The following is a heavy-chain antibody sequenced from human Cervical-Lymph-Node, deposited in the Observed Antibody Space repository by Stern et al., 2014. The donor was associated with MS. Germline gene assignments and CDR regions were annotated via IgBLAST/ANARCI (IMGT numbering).Heavy chain of an antibody. J-gene: IGHJ4*02. V-gene: IGHV3-33*01. CDR2: IWYDGSNP. CDR3: ASAYSSSHYYFDY. Sequence: QVQLVQSGGGVVQPGRSLRLSCAASGFSFSRYAMHWVRQAPGQGLEWVALIWYDGSNPYYADSVTGRFTISRDNCKNTLYLQMNSLRAEDTAVYYCASAYSSSHYYFDYWGQGTLVTVSS. CDR1: GFSFSRYA. D-gene: IGHD6-13*01.